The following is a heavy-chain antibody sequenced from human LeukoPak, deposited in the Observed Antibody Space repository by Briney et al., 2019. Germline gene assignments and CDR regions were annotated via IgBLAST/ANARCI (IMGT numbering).Heavy chain of an antibody. Sequence: GRSLGLSCAASGFTFSSYAMHWVRQAPGKGLEWVAVISYDGSNKYYADSVKGRFTISRDNSKNTLYLQMNSLRAEDTAVYYCARQVDTAMVSLGMDVWGQGTTVTVSS. D-gene: IGHD5-18*01. CDR2: ISYDGSNK. CDR1: GFTFSSYA. V-gene: IGHV3-30-3*01. CDR3: ARQVDTAMVSLGMDV. J-gene: IGHJ6*02.